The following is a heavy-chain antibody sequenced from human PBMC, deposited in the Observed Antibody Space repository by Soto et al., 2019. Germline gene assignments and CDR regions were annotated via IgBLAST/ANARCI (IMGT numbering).Heavy chain of an antibody. V-gene: IGHV3-53*01. CDR1: GFTDSTNF. Sequence: GGSLRLSCAASGFTDSTNFMSWVRQAPGKGLEWVSVIYTNDDTYYAESVKGRFTISRDNSKYTLYLQMNILRAEDTTIYYCATRVGPSGRYYFDYWGQGALVTVSS. CDR3: ATRVGPSGRYYFDY. CDR2: IYTNDDT. J-gene: IGHJ4*02. D-gene: IGHD1-26*01.